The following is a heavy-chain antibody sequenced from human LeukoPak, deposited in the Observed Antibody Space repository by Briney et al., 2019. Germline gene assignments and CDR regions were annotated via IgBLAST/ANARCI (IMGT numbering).Heavy chain of an antibody. Sequence: SETLSLTCTVSGGSISSYYWSWIRQPPGKGLEWIGYIYYSGNTNYNPSLKSRVTISVDTSKNQFSLKLSSVTAADTAVYYCARRRLYYYDSSGYSNSDYYYGMDVWGQGTTVTVSS. CDR3: ARRRLYYYDSSGYSNSDYYYGMDV. D-gene: IGHD3-22*01. CDR2: IYYSGNT. CDR1: GGSISSYY. V-gene: IGHV4-59*01. J-gene: IGHJ6*02.